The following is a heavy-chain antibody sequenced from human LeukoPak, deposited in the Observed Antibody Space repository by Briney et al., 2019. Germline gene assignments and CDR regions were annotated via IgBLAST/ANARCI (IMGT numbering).Heavy chain of an antibody. D-gene: IGHD4-17*01. CDR2: IYYSGST. CDR3: ARGNGDYVGPYYYYGMDV. V-gene: IGHV4-31*03. J-gene: IGHJ6*02. Sequence: PSETLSLTCTVSGGSISSGGYYWSWIRQHPGTGLEWIGYIYYSGSTYYNPSLKSRVTVSVDTSKNQFSLKLSSVTAADTAVYYCARGNGDYVGPYYYYGMDVWGQGTTVTVSS. CDR1: GGSISSGGYY.